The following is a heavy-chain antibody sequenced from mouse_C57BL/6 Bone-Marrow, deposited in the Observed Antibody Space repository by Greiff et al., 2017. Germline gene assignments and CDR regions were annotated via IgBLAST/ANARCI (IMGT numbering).Heavy chain of an antibody. D-gene: IGHD1-1*01. CDR2: ILPGSGST. CDR3: ARMVLVTTVVDYWYFDV. J-gene: IGHJ1*03. CDR1: GYTFTGYW. Sequence: VQLQESGAELMKPGASVKLSCKATGYTFTGYWIEWVKQRPGHGLEWIGEILPGSGSTNYNEKFKGKATFTADTSSNTAYMQLSSLTTEDSAFCCWARMVLVTTVVDYWYFDVWGTGTTVTVSS. V-gene: IGHV1-9*01.